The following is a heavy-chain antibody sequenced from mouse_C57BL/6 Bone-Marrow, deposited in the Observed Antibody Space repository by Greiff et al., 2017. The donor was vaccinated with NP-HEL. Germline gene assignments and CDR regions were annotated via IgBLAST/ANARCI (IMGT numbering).Heavy chain of an antibody. D-gene: IGHD1-1*01. CDR3: ASHAARYGSSALAY. J-gene: IGHJ3*01. Sequence: QVQLQQPGAELVKPGASVKLSCKASGYTFTSYWMHWVKQRPGQGLEWIGMIHPNSGSTNYNEKFKSKATLTVDQSSSTAYMQLSSLTSEDSAVYYCASHAARYGSSALAYWGQGTLVTVSA. V-gene: IGHV1-64*01. CDR2: IHPNSGST. CDR1: GYTFTSYW.